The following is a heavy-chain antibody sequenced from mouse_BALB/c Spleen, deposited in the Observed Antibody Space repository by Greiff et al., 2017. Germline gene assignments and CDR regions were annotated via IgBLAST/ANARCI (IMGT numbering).Heavy chain of an antibody. Sequence: EVQVVESGGGLVKPGGSLKLSCAASGFTFSDYYMYWVRQTPEKRLEWVATISDGGSYTYYPDSVKGRFTISRDNAKNNLYLQMSSLKSEDTAMYYCARDTGIYFDYWGQGTTLTVSS. V-gene: IGHV5-4*02. J-gene: IGHJ2*01. CDR3: ARDTGIYFDY. CDR1: GFTFSDYY. D-gene: IGHD4-1*01. CDR2: ISDGGSYT.